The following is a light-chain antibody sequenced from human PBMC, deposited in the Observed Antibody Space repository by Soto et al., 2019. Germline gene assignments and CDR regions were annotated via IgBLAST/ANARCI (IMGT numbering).Light chain of an antibody. V-gene: IGKV1-9*01. CDR1: QGIGSY. CDR3: QQYNNWPLT. CDR2: AAP. J-gene: IGKJ5*01. Sequence: IQLTQSPSSLSASVGDRVTITCRASQGIGSYLAWYQQKPGEAPKLLIFAAPTLQSGVPSRFSGSGSGTDFTLTISSLQAEDFAVYYCQQYNNWPLTFGQGTRLEIK.